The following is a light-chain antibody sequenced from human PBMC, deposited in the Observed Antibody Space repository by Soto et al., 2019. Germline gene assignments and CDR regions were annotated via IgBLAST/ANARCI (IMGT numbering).Light chain of an antibody. CDR2: KVS. CDR1: QSLVHSDGIFY. Sequence: DVVLTQSPLSLPVTLGQPASISCRSSQSLVHSDGIFYLNWFQQRPGQSPRRLIYKVSNRDYGVPARFSGSGSGTDFTLEISRVEAEDVGVYYCMQGSHWPYTFGQGTKLEIK. J-gene: IGKJ2*01. CDR3: MQGSHWPYT. V-gene: IGKV2-30*02.